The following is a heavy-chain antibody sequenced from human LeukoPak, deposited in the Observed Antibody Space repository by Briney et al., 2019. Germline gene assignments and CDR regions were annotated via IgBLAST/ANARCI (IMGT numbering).Heavy chain of an antibody. D-gene: IGHD2-21*02. J-gene: IGHJ1*01. CDR2: IYYSGRT. CDR1: GGSISGSDYC. Sequence: PSETLSLTCTISGGSISGSDYCWGWIRQPPGKGLEWIGSIYYSGRTFYNPSLKSRVTISVDTSRNQFSLKLSSVTAADTAVYYCARDDARGVVTLYWGQCTLVTVSS. V-gene: IGHV4-39*07. CDR3: ARDDARGVVTLY.